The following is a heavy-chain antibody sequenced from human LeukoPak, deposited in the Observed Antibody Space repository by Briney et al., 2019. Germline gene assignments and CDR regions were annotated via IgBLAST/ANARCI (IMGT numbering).Heavy chain of an antibody. CDR3: ATELIRGIAAAGYYYYYGMDV. CDR1: GYTLTELS. D-gene: IGHD6-13*01. V-gene: IGHV1-24*01. J-gene: IGHJ6*02. CDR2: FDPEDGET. Sequence: GASVKVSCKVSGYTLTELSIHWVRQAPGKGLEWMGGFDPEDGETIYAQKFQGRVTMTEDTSTDTAYMELSSLRSEDTAVYYCATELIRGIAAAGYYYYYGMDVWGQGTTVTVSS.